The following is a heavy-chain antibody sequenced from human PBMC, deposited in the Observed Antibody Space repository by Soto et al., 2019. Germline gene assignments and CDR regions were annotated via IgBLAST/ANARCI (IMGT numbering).Heavy chain of an antibody. Sequence: VQLVESGGGLVKPGGSLRLSCAASGFTFSSYSMNWVRQAPGKGLEWVSSISSSSSYIYYADSVKGRFTISRDNAKNSLYLQMNSLRAEDTAVYYCARAKVYGDYFDYWGQGTLVTVSS. V-gene: IGHV3-21*01. CDR1: GFTFSSYS. CDR3: ARAKVYGDYFDY. CDR2: ISSSSSYI. D-gene: IGHD4-17*01. J-gene: IGHJ4*02.